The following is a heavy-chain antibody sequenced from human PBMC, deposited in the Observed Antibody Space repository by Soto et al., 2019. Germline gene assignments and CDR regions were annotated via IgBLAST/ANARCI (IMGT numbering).Heavy chain of an antibody. V-gene: IGHV4-4*02. J-gene: IGHJ4*02. CDR2: IYHSGST. Sequence: SETLSLTCAVSGGSISSSNWWSWVRQPPGKGLEWIGEIYHSGSTNYNPSLKSRVTISVDKSKNQFSLKLSSVTAADTAVYYRARSLGYCSSTSCYHFDYWGQGTMVTVYS. CDR1: GGSISSSNW. CDR3: ARSLGYCSSTSCYHFDY. D-gene: IGHD2-2*01.